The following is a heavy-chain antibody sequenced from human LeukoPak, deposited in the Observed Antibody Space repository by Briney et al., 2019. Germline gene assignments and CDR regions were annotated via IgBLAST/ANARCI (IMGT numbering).Heavy chain of an antibody. CDR3: ARDTFQPGLIDS. D-gene: IGHD2-2*01. J-gene: IGHJ4*02. V-gene: IGHV3-21*05. Sequence: PGGSLRLSCAASGSTFSRYAMSWVRQAPGKGLEWVSYINTDSSDIHYADSVKGRFTISRDNARNTLYLQLSSLRAEDSAVYYCARDTFQPGLIDSWGQGTLVTVSS. CDR1: GSTFSRYA. CDR2: INTDSSDI.